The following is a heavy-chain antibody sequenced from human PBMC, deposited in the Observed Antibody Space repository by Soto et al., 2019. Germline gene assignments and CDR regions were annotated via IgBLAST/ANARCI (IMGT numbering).Heavy chain of an antibody. Sequence: QVQLVESGGGVVQPGRSLRLSCAVSGFTFSAYGVHWVRQAPGKGLEWVALITYDGTKKYYADSVKGRFTISRDTSKNTLYLQMNSLRAEDTAVYYCAKDQIGFCGGDCYLLDFWGQGTLVTVSS. CDR3: AKDQIGFCGGDCYLLDF. CDR2: ITYDGTKK. D-gene: IGHD2-21*02. CDR1: GFTFSAYG. J-gene: IGHJ4*02. V-gene: IGHV3-30*18.